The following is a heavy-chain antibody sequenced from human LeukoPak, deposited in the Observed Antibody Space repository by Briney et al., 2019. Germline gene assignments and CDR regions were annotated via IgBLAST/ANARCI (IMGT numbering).Heavy chain of an antibody. CDR1: GYTFTGYY. J-gene: IGHJ5*02. CDR3: AYDFWSGYWTNWFDP. V-gene: IGHV1-2*02. CDR2: INPNSGGT. Sequence: ASVKVSCKASGYTFTGYYMHWVRQAPGQGPEWMGWINPNSGGTNYAQKFQGRVTMTRDTSISTAYMELSRLRSDDTAVYYCAYDFWSGYWTNWFDPWGQGTLVTVSS. D-gene: IGHD3-3*01.